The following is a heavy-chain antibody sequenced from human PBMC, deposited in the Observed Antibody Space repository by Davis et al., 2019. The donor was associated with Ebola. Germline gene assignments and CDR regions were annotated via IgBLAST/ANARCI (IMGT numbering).Heavy chain of an antibody. J-gene: IGHJ6*02. CDR2: ISYDGSNK. CDR1: GFTFSSYG. Sequence: GESLKISCAASGFTFSSYGMHWVRQAPGKGLEWVAVISYDGSNKYYADSVKGRFTISRDNSKNTLYLQMNSLRAEDTAVYYCAKDRVYDSSGQPYYYYYGMDVWGQGTTVTVSS. CDR3: AKDRVYDSSGQPYYYYYGMDV. V-gene: IGHV3-30*18. D-gene: IGHD3-22*01.